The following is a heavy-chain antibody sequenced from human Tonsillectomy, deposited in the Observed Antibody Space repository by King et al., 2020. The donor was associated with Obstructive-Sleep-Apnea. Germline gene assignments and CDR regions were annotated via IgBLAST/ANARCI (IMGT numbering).Heavy chain of an antibody. V-gene: IGHV4-34*01. CDR3: ASFVSRAARLESPYYGMDV. Sequence: VQLQQWGAGLLKPSETLSLNCAVYGGSFSGYYWTWIRQPPGEGREWIGEINHSGSTEYNPSLKSRVTISVDTSRNQFSLKLTSVTAANTAIYYCASFVSRAARLESPYYGMDVWGQGTTVTVSS. J-gene: IGHJ6*02. CDR1: GGSFSGYY. CDR2: INHSGST. D-gene: IGHD6-6*01.